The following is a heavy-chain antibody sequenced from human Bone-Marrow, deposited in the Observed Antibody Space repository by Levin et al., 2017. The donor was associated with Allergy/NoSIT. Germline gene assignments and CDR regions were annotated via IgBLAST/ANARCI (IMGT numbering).Heavy chain of an antibody. CDR3: VRRKGAVVEAFDV. J-gene: IGHJ3*01. Sequence: GSLRLSCIVPDGSISSYFWSWIRQSPGKGLEWIGYIYHSGSTNSNPSLRSRVSMSIDTSKNQFSLTLTSVTAADTAIYYCVRRKGAVVEAFDVWGQGTMVSVS. CDR2: IYHSGST. V-gene: IGHV4-59*08. CDR1: DGSISSYF. D-gene: IGHD1-26*01.